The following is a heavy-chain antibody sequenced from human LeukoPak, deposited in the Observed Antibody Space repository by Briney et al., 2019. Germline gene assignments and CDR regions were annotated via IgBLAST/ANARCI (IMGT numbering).Heavy chain of an antibody. Sequence: SETLSLTCTVSGGSISSGSYYWSWIRQPAGKGLEWIGRIYTSGSTNYNPSLKSRVTISVDTSKNQFSLKLSSVTAADTPGYSWAERGWEQAVRGVWFDPWGQGTLVTVSS. CDR2: IYTSGST. V-gene: IGHV4-61*02. CDR1: GGSISSGSYY. D-gene: IGHD3-10*01. J-gene: IGHJ5*02. CDR3: AERGWEQAVRGVWFDP.